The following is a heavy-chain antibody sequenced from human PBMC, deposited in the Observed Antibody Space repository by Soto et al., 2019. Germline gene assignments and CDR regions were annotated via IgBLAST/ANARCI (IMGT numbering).Heavy chain of an antibody. V-gene: IGHV1-18*01. CDR1: GYAFTTYG. Sequence: QVHLVQSGAEVKKPGASVKVSCKGSGYAFTTYGITWVRQAPGQGLEWMGWISAHNGNTNYAQKLQGRVTVTRDTSTSTAYMELRSLRSDDTAVYYCARGRYGEYWGQGARVTVSS. CDR3: ARGRYGEY. CDR2: ISAHNGNT. J-gene: IGHJ4*02. D-gene: IGHD3-10*01.